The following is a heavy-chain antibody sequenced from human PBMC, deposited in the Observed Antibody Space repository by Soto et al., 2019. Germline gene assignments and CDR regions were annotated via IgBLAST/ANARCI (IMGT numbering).Heavy chain of an antibody. D-gene: IGHD3-9*01. CDR3: ARGLFTISPMGGYYYYGMDV. CDR2: IIPILGIA. J-gene: IGHJ6*02. V-gene: IGHV1-69*02. Sequence: QVQLVQSGAEVKKPGSSVKVSCKASGGTFSSYTISWVRQAPGQGLEWMGRIIPILGIANYAQKFQGRVTITADKSTSTAYMELSSLRSEDTAVYYCARGLFTISPMGGYYYYGMDVWGQGTTVTVSS. CDR1: GGTFSSYT.